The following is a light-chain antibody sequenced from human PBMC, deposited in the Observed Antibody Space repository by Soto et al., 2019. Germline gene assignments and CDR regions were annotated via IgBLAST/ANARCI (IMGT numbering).Light chain of an antibody. Sequence: DIQMTQSPSTLSASVGDRVTITCRASQSISTWLAWYQQKPGQAPKLLIYKASSLESGVSSRFGGSGSGTEFTLTISSLQPDDFATYYCQQYNTYPLTFGGGTTVEIK. J-gene: IGKJ4*01. CDR2: KAS. CDR3: QQYNTYPLT. V-gene: IGKV1-5*03. CDR1: QSISTW.